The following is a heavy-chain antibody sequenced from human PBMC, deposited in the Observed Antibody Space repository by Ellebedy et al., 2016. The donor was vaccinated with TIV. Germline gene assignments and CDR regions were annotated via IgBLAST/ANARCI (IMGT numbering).Heavy chain of an antibody. V-gene: IGHV1-2*02. CDR2: INPNSGDT. J-gene: IGHJ4*02. Sequence: AASVKVSCKASGYTFTMHWVRQAPGQGLEWMGIINPNSGDTNYAQKLRGRVTVTGDTSISTAYMELSRLVSDDTAVYYCVRDLTNYGSSSYWGQGTPVTVSS. D-gene: IGHD3-22*01. CDR1: GYTFT. CDR3: VRDLTNYGSSSY.